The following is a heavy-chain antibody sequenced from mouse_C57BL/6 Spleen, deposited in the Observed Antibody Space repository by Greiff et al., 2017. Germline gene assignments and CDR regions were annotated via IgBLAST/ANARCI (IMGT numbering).Heavy chain of an antibody. CDR3: ASDSYGGFAY. CDR2: ISYDGSN. D-gene: IGHD1-1*01. Sequence: ESGPGLVKPSQSLSLTCSVTGYSITSGYYWNWIRQFPGNKLEWMGYISYDGSNNYNPSLKNRISITRDTSKNQFFLKLNSVTTEDTATYYCASDSYGGFAYWGQGTLVTVSA. J-gene: IGHJ3*01. CDR1: GYSITSGYY. V-gene: IGHV3-6*01.